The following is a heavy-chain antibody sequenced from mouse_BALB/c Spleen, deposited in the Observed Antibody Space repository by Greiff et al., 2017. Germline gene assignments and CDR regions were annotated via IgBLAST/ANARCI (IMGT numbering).Heavy chain of an antibody. CDR1: GFTFSSFG. Sequence: EVHLVESGGGLVQPGGSRKLSCAASGFTFSSFGMHWVRQAPEKGLEWVAYISSGSSTIYYADTVKGRFTISRDNPKNTLFLQMTSLRSEDTAMYYCARDYGNPFGYWGQGTTLTVSS. D-gene: IGHD2-1*01. V-gene: IGHV5-17*02. CDR2: ISSGSSTI. J-gene: IGHJ2*01. CDR3: ARDYGNPFGY.